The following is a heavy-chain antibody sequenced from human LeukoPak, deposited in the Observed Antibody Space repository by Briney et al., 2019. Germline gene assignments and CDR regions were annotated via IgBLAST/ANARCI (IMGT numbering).Heavy chain of an antibody. CDR2: INHSGST. CDR1: GGSFSGYY. Sequence: SETLSLTCAVYGGSFSGYYWSWIRQPPGKGLEWIGEINHSGSTYYNPSLKSRVTISVDTSKNQFSLKLSSVTAADTAVYYCALGIAPEAFDIWGQGTMVTVSS. V-gene: IGHV4-34*01. J-gene: IGHJ3*02. CDR3: ALGIAPEAFDI. D-gene: IGHD1-14*01.